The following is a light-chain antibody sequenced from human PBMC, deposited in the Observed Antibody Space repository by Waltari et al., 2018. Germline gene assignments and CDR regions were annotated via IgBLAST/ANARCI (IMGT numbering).Light chain of an antibody. CDR1: TLSNFF. CDR3: NGRDISGNHVL. CDR2: GQN. J-gene: IGLJ3*02. Sequence: SSELAQDPAVSVALGQTVTTTCRGDTLSNFFATWYQQKPGKAPLLVIYGQNNRPSGIPDRFSGSNSGTTASLTISETRAEDEADYYCNGRDISGNHVLFGGGTKLTV. V-gene: IGLV3-19*01.